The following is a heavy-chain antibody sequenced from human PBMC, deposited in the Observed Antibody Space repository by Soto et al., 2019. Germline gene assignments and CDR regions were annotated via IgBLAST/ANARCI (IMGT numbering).Heavy chain of an antibody. V-gene: IGHV2-5*02. D-gene: IGHD4-17*01. CDR2: IYLDDDK. Sequence: QITLKESGPPLVKPTQTLTLTCTFSGFSLSTSGVGVGWIRQPPGKALEWLALIYLDDDKRYSPSLKSRLTITKDTSKNQVVLTMTNMDPVDTATYYCAHLGGTTVTDNFDYWGQGTLVTVSS. CDR1: GFSLSTSGVG. CDR3: AHLGGTTVTDNFDY. J-gene: IGHJ4*02.